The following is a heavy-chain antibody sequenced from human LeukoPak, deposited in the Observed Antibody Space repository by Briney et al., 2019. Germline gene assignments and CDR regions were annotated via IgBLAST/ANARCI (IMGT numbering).Heavy chain of an antibody. CDR2: ISGSGGTA. D-gene: IGHD4-17*01. J-gene: IGHJ4*02. CDR1: GFTFSIYA. Sequence: PGGSLRLSCAASGFTFSIYAMSWVRQAPGKGLEWVSAISGSGGTAYYADSVKGRFTISRDNSKNTLYLQMNSLRAEDTAVYYCSGDYGDYGSFDYWGQGTLVTVSS. V-gene: IGHV3-23*01. CDR3: SGDYGDYGSFDY.